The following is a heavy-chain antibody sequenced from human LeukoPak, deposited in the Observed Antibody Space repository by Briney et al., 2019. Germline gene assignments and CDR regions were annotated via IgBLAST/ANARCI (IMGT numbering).Heavy chain of an antibody. J-gene: IGHJ3*02. CDR3: AKANVKYCSGGSCFDAFDI. Sequence: PGGSLRLSCAASGFTFSSYAMAWVRQAPGKGLEWVSAISGSRNNTYYADSVKGRFTISRDNSKNTLYLQMNSLRAEDTAVYYCAKANVKYCSGGSCFDAFDIWGQGTMVTVSS. V-gene: IGHV3-23*01. D-gene: IGHD2-15*01. CDR1: GFTFSSYA. CDR2: ISGSRNNT.